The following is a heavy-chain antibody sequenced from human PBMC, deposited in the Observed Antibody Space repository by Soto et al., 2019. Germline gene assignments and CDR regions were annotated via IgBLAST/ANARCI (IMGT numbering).Heavy chain of an antibody. CDR1: GYSFTNYW. D-gene: IGHD2-2*01. CDR3: ARHDICSTIISHNWFDX. V-gene: IGHV5-51*01. CDR2: IYPSYSDT. J-gene: IGHJ5*02. Sequence: GESLKISCKGSGYSFTNYWIGWVRQMPGKGLELMGRIYPSYSDTRYSKSFQGQVTISVDKSVNTAYLQWSSLKASDPAMYFCARHDICSTIISHNWFDXWGQGTLVTVSX.